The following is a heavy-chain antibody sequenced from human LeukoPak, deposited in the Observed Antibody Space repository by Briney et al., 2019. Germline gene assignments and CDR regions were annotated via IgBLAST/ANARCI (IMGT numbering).Heavy chain of an antibody. CDR1: GFTFSSYW. V-gene: IGHV3-7*01. CDR2: IKQDGSEK. J-gene: IGHJ6*03. CDR3: AREVRPVLPGDYMDV. D-gene: IGHD1-14*01. Sequence: QPGGSLRLSCAVSGFTFSSYWMSWVRQAPGKGLEWVANIKQDGSEKYYVDSVKGRFTISRDNAKNSLYLQMNSLRAEDTAVYYCAREVRPVLPGDYMDVWGKGTTVTVSS.